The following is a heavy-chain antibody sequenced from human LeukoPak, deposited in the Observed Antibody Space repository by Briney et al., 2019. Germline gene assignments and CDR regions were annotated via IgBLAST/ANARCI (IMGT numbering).Heavy chain of an antibody. V-gene: IGHV4-59*01. Sequence: PSETLSLTCTVSGGSIGKFYWNWIRQPPGKRLEWLGFVDYTGTTNYNPSLQSRVTISVDTSMNRLSLNLRSISAADTAVYFCARGASRGSLYWFFDLWGRGTLLTVSS. CDR1: GGSIGKFY. CDR2: VDYTGTT. CDR3: ARGASRGSLYWFFDL. D-gene: IGHD2-2*01. J-gene: IGHJ2*01.